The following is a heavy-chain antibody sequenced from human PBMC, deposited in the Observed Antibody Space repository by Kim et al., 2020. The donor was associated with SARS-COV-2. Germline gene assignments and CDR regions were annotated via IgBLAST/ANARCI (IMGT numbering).Heavy chain of an antibody. Sequence: GGSLRLSCAASGFTFTTYAMSWVRQAPGKGLEWVSYISYNGAGTYYADSVKGGFTISRDTTENTLHLQMNSLRADDTAVYYCAQNWNLDRWGQGTLVTVSS. D-gene: IGHD1-1*01. CDR1: GFTFTTYA. V-gene: IGHV3-23*01. CDR2: ISYNGAGT. J-gene: IGHJ5*02. CDR3: AQNWNLDR.